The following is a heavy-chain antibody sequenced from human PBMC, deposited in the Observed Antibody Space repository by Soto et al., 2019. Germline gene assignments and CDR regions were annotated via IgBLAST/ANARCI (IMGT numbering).Heavy chain of an antibody. D-gene: IGHD6-13*01. Sequence: ASVKVSCKASGYTFTSYYMHWVRQAPGQGLEWMGIINPGGGSTSYAQKFQGRVTMTRDTSTSTVYMELSSLRSEDTAVYYCARRGIAASGYYYYGMDVWGQGTTVTVS. CDR3: ARRGIAASGYYYYGMDV. V-gene: IGHV1-46*01. CDR1: GYTFTSYY. CDR2: INPGGGST. J-gene: IGHJ6*02.